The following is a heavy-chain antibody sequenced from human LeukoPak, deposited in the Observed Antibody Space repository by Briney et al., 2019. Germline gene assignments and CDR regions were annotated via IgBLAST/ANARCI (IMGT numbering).Heavy chain of an antibody. CDR1: GGSFSGYY. D-gene: IGHD3-3*01. CDR2: INHSGST. CDR3: ASGGGVVTYDY. J-gene: IGHJ4*02. Sequence: SETLSLTCAVYGGSFSGYYWSWIRQPPGKGLEWIGEINHSGSTNYNPSLKSRLTISVDTSKNQFSLKLSFVTAADTAVYYCASGGGVVTYDYWGQGTLVTVSS. V-gene: IGHV4-34*01.